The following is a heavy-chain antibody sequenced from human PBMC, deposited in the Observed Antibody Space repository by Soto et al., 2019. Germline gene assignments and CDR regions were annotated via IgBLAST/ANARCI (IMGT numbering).Heavy chain of an antibody. D-gene: IGHD1-26*01. CDR3: ATGRKWEHSYGMVV. CDR2: ISYDGSDK. V-gene: IGHV3-30-3*01. Sequence: GGSLRLSCAASGFTLSGYVLHWVRQAPGKGLEWVALISYDGSDKNYGDSVKGRFTISRDNSKNTLYLQMDSLRAEDTAMYYCATGRKWEHSYGMVVWGPGTTVTVSS. CDR1: GFTLSGYV. J-gene: IGHJ6*02.